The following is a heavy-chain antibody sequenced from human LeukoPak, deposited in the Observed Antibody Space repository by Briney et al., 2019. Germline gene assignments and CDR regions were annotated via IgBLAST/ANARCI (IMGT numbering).Heavy chain of an antibody. CDR1: GGSLIPYY. V-gene: IGHV4-59*01. D-gene: IGHD1-26*01. J-gene: IGHJ4*02. Sequence: PSETLSLTCTVSGGSLIPYYWSWIRQPPGKGLEWIGYIYHNGTTNYSPPLKGRATLSVDTSKNQISLRLSSVTAADTAVYFCARVDSGTYYMPFDYWGQGSLVTVSS. CDR2: IYHNGTT. CDR3: ARVDSGTYYMPFDY.